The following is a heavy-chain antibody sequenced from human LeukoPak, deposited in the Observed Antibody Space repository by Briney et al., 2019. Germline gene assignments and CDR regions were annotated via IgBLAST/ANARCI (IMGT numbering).Heavy chain of an antibody. D-gene: IGHD5-18*01. Sequence: PGGSLRLSCAASGFTFSSYGMHWVRQAPGKGLEWVAFIRYDGSNKYYADSVKGRFTISRDNSKNTLYLQMNSLRAEDTAVYYCARDRFRYTATNDAFDIWGQGTMVTVSS. CDR3: ARDRFRYTATNDAFDI. CDR2: IRYDGSNK. CDR1: GFTFSSYG. V-gene: IGHV3-30*02. J-gene: IGHJ3*02.